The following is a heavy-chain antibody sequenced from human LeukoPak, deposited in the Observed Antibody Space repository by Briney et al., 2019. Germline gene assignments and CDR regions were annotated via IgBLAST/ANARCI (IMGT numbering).Heavy chain of an antibody. J-gene: IGHJ5*02. V-gene: IGHV1-2*02. CDR3: ARDLTYYDFWSVPGWFDP. D-gene: IGHD3-3*01. Sequence: ASVKVSCKASGYTFTSYDINWVRQAPGQGLEWMGWINPNSGGTNYAQKFQGKVTMTRDTSISTAYMELSRLRSDDTAVYYCARDLTYYDFWSVPGWFDPWGQGTLVTVSS. CDR1: GYTFTSYD. CDR2: INPNSGGT.